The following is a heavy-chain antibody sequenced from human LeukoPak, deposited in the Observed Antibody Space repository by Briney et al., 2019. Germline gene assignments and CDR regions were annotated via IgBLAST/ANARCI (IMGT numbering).Heavy chain of an antibody. CDR3: AKGPGARGHFNWFDP. D-gene: IGHD5-12*01. V-gene: IGHV3-48*03. CDR2: ITDSSTTI. CDR1: GFPFRNYE. Sequence: GGPLRLSCAASGFPFRNYEMTWVRRARGKGLGGLSYITDSSTTIYYADSVKGRFTISRDNAKNSLYLQMNGLRGEDTAVYYCAKGPGARGHFNWFDPWGQGTLVTVSS. J-gene: IGHJ5*02.